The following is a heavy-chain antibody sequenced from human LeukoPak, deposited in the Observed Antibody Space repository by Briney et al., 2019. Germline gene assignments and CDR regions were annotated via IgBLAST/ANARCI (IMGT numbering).Heavy chain of an antibody. V-gene: IGHV4-30-2*01. CDR1: GGSISSGGYY. CDR2: IYHSGST. D-gene: IGHD6-13*01. CDR3: AREFSGSSWFDY. J-gene: IGHJ4*02. Sequence: PSQTLSLTCTVSGGSISSGGYYWSWIRQPPGKGLEWIGYIYHSGSTYYNPSLKSRVTISVDRSKNQFSLKLSSVTAADTAVYYCAREFSGSSWFDYWGQGTLVTVSS.